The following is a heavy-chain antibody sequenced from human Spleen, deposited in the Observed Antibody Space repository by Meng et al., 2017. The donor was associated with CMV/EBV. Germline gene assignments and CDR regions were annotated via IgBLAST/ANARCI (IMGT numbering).Heavy chain of an antibody. CDR1: GFTFSNAW. Sequence: GESLKISCAASGFTFSNAWMSWVRQAPGKGLEWVGRIKSKTDGGTTDYAAPVKGRFTISRDDSKNTLYLQMNSLKTEDTAVYYRTTGGVYSSSWSPFDYWGQGTLVTVSS. J-gene: IGHJ4*02. V-gene: IGHV3-15*01. CDR2: IKSKTDGGTT. CDR3: TTGGVYSSSWSPFDY. D-gene: IGHD6-13*01.